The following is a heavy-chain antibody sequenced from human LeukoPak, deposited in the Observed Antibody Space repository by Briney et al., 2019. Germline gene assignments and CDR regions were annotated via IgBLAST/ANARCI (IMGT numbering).Heavy chain of an antibody. CDR1: GFTFSDYY. J-gene: IGHJ5*02. CDR2: ISSSGSTM. CDR3: ASPGIAAAGTGSNWFDP. Sequence: GSLMLSFATSGFTFSDYYMSWIRPGPGKGLEWGSYISSSGSTMYYAASVKGRLTISRDNAKNSLYLQMNSLRAEDTAVYYCASPGIAAAGTGSNWFDPWGQGTLVTVSS. D-gene: IGHD6-13*01. V-gene: IGHV3-11*01.